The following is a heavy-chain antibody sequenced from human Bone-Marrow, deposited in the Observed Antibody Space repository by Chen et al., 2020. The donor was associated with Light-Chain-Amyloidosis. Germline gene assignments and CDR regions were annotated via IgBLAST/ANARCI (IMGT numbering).Heavy chain of an antibody. V-gene: IGHV4-34*02. CDR1: GGSFSDYY. Sequence: QVQLQQWGAGLLRPSETLSLTCAVYGGSFSDYYWSWIRQSPGKGLEWIGEIKNSGSTKYNPSLKSRVSMSLDTSKNQFSLKLSSVTAADTAIYYCAKSLYCGGDCAWGQGTLVTMSS. D-gene: IGHD2-21*02. CDR3: AKSLYCGGDCA. J-gene: IGHJ5*02. CDR2: IKNSGST.